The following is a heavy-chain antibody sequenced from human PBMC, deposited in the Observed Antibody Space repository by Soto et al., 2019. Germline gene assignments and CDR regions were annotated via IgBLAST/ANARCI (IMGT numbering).Heavy chain of an antibody. CDR3: ARDQWLKVPAVVGDKFDS. D-gene: IGHD6-19*01. J-gene: IGHJ5*01. CDR1: GDDFIGHG. V-gene: IGHV1-18*04. Sequence: QVQLVQSGGEEKKPGASVKVSCKASGDDFIGHGISWVRQARGQGLEWMGWINSYNGDTKYARKYQDGITLTKDKSTRTVYMELTSLRSDDTAVYYCARDQWLKVPAVVGDKFDSWGQGTLVTVSS. CDR2: INSYNGDT.